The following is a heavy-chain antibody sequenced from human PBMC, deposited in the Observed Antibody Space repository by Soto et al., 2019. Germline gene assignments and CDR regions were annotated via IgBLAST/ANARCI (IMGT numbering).Heavy chain of an antibody. J-gene: IGHJ4*02. V-gene: IGHV4-4*07. CDR2: VFTTGTT. Sequence: SETLSLTCSVTGGSINNYYWSWVRQSAGKGLEWIGRVFTTGTTDYNPSLKGRVTISVDTSKNQFSLSLRSVTAADTAIYYCARERGGYGLFDSWGQGTLVTVSS. CDR3: ARERGGYGLFDS. D-gene: IGHD5-18*01. CDR1: GGSINNYY.